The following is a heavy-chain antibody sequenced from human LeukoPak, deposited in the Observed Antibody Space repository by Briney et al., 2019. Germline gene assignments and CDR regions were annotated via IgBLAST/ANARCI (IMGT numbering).Heavy chain of an antibody. D-gene: IGHD2-15*01. J-gene: IGHJ4*02. CDR3: ARDQHIRSVVAAKY. V-gene: IGHV1-18*01. Sequence: ASVKVCCKASGYTFTSYGISWVRQAPGQGLEWMGWISAYNGNTNYAQKLQGRVTMTTDTSTSTAYMELRSLRSDDTAVYYCARDQHIRSVVAAKYWGQGTLVTVSS. CDR2: ISAYNGNT. CDR1: GYTFTSYG.